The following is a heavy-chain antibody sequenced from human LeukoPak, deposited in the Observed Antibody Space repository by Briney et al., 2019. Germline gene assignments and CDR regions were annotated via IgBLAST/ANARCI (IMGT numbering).Heavy chain of an antibody. D-gene: IGHD6-6*01. CDR1: GFTFSSYS. CDR2: ISSSSSYI. CDR3: AREEYSSSSLGY. Sequence: GGSLRLSCAASGFTFSSYSMNWVRQAPGKGLEWVSSISSSSSYIYYADSVKGRFTISRDNAKNSLYPQMNSLRAEDTAVYYCAREEYSSSSLGYWGQGTLVTVSS. V-gene: IGHV3-21*01. J-gene: IGHJ4*02.